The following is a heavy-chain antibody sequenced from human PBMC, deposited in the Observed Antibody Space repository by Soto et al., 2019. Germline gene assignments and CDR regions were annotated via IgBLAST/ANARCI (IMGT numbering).Heavy chain of an antibody. CDR3: ARAVRYSSSWYYFDY. V-gene: IGHV1-69*13. CDR2: IIPIFGTA. CDR1: GGTFSSYA. D-gene: IGHD6-13*01. J-gene: IGHJ4*02. Sequence: GASVKVSCKASGGTFSSYAISWVRQAPGQGLEWMGEIIPIFGTANYAQKFQGRVTITADESTSTAYMELSSLRSEDTAVYYCARAVRYSSSWYYFDYWGQGTLVTVSS.